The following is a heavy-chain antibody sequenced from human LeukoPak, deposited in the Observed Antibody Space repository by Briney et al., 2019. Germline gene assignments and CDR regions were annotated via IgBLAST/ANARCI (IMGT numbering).Heavy chain of an antibody. V-gene: IGHV3-74*01. Sequence: GRSQRLSCAAAASTFSNYWTHWVRQDPGNGLVWDSFINPDGSTTNYADSVKGRFTIPRDNAKTALYLQMNSLRAEDTAVYYCAKDLHYGSADYWGQGTLVTVSS. D-gene: IGHD3-10*01. J-gene: IGHJ4*02. CDR2: INPDGSTT. CDR1: ASTFSNYW. CDR3: AKDLHYGSADY.